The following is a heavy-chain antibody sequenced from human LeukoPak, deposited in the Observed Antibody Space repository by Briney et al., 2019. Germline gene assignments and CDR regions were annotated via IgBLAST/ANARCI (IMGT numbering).Heavy chain of an antibody. CDR3: ARAYQLLDWFDR. V-gene: IGHV5-51*01. J-gene: IGHJ5*02. CDR1: GSCFTSYW. CDR2: ISPGDSAT. Sequence: GAALEISYKGSGSCFTSYWIGWVRPIPGKGLEWMGIISPGDSATSYSPSFQGEVTIAADKSISTAYLQWSSLKASDTAMYYCARAYQLLDWFDRWGQGTLVTVSS. D-gene: IGHD2-2*01.